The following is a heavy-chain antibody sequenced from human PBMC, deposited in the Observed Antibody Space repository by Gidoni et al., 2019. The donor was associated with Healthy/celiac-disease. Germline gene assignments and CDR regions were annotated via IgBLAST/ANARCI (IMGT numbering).Heavy chain of an antibody. CDR3: ARDLFRGGDSSGYRNSNY. J-gene: IGHJ4*02. CDR2: ISSSSSYI. Sequence: QLVESGVGLVKPGGSLRLSCAASGFPFSSYSITWVRQAPGKGLEWVSAISSSSSYINDADSVKGRFTISRDNAKNSLYLQMNSLRAEDTAVYYGARDLFRGGDSSGYRNSNYWGQGTLVTVSS. CDR1: GFPFSSYS. D-gene: IGHD3-22*01. V-gene: IGHV3-21*01.